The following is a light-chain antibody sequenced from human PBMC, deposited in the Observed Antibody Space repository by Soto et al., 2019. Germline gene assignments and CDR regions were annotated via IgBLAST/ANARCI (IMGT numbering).Light chain of an antibody. V-gene: IGKV1-5*01. Sequence: DIQMTQSPSTLSAFVGDRVTITCRANESVSSWLAWYQQKVGKAPNLLIYDASSLESGVPSRFSGSGSVTEFALSFSSVQPDDFATYYCQQYKSYPLTFGLGTKVE. CDR3: QQYKSYPLT. CDR1: ESVSSW. J-gene: IGKJ1*01. CDR2: DAS.